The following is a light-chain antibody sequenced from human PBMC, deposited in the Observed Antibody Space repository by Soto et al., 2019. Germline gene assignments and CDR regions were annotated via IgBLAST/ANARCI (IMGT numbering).Light chain of an antibody. J-gene: IGLJ1*01. V-gene: IGLV1-47*01. CDR3: AAWDDSLSGYV. CDR1: SSNIGSNY. CDR2: RNN. Sequence: QSVLTQPPSASGTPGQRVTISCSGSSSNIGSNYVYWYQQLPGTAPKLLLYRNNQRPSGVPDRSSGSQSGTSAALAISGLRSEDEADYYCAAWDDSLSGYVFGTGTKLTVL.